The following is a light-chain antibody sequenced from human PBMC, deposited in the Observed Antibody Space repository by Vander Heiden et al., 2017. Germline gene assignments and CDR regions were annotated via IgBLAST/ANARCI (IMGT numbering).Light chain of an antibody. J-gene: IGKJ1*01. Sequence: EIVLTQSPATLSLSPGESATLSCRPSQGVSGYLVWYQKKPGQPPRLLIYDAFKSATGIPARFSGSVSGTDYTLTIGNLEPEDFAIYYCHHRGTWPWTFGQGTKVEIK. V-gene: IGKV3D-11*01. CDR1: QGVSGY. CDR3: HHRGTWPWT. CDR2: DAF.